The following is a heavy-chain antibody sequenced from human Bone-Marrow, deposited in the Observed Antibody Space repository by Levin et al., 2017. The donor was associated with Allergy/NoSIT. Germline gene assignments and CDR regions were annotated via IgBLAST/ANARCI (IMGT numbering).Heavy chain of an antibody. CDR1: GYTFNTYG. CDR2: ISGYNGNT. CDR3: ARHGSGGSCDDY. D-gene: IGHD2-15*01. J-gene: IGHJ4*02. Sequence: ASVKVSCKASGYTFNTYGITWVRQAPGRGPEWMGWISGYNGNTKYAQKVQGRVTMTRDTSTSTAYMELRSLRSDDTAVYYCARHGSGGSCDDYWGQGTLVTVSS. V-gene: IGHV1-18*01.